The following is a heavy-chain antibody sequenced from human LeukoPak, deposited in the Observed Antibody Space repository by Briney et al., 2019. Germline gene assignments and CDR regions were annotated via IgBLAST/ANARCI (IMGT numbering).Heavy chain of an antibody. V-gene: IGHV4-30-4*02. CDR1: GGSISSGDYY. Sequence: SETLSLTCTVSGGSISSGDYYWSWIRQPPGKGLEWIGYIYYSGSTYYNPSLKSRVTIAVDTSKNQFSLKLSSVTAADTAVYYCARDRWGARLPDYWGQGTLVTVSS. J-gene: IGHJ4*02. CDR2: IYYSGST. CDR3: ARDRWGARLPDY. D-gene: IGHD1-26*01.